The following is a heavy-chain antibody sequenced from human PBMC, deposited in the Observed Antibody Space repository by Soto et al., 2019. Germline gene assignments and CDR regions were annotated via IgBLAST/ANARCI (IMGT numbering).Heavy chain of an antibody. CDR3: ARAVGFWSGYYTAGYMDV. J-gene: IGHJ6*03. CDR2: INHSGST. V-gene: IGHV4-34*01. D-gene: IGHD3-3*01. CDR1: GGSFSGYY. Sequence: QVQLQQWGAGLLKPSETLSLTCAVYGGSFSGYYWSWIRQPPGKGLEWIGEINHSGSTNYNPSLKSRVTISVDTSKNQFSLKLSYVTAADTAVYYCARAVGFWSGYYTAGYMDVWGKGTTVTVSS.